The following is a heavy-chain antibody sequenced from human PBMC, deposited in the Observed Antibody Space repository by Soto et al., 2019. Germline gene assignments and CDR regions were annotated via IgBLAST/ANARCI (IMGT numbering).Heavy chain of an antibody. Sequence: PSETLSLTCAVYGGSVNGYYWNWMRQPPGKGLEWIGEINHTGGTHYNPSLKSRVTMSVDTSKNQFSLRLSSVTAADTAIYYCATRITVFGLLIPPFDPWGQGTQVTVYS. CDR2: INHTGGT. D-gene: IGHD3-3*01. CDR3: ATRITVFGLLIPPFDP. J-gene: IGHJ5*02. V-gene: IGHV4-34*01. CDR1: GGSVNGYY.